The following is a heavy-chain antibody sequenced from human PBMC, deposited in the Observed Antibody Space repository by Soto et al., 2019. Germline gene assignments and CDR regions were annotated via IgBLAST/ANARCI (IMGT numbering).Heavy chain of an antibody. CDR3: ARQIYDSGTGPNFQYEFDS. J-gene: IGHJ4*02. CDR2: IDPSDSQT. CDR1: GYSFAGYW. D-gene: IGHD6-13*01. V-gene: IGHV5-10-1*01. Sequence: PGESLKISCKGSGYSFAGYWITWVRQKPGKGLEWMGRIDPSDSQTYYSPSFRGHVTISVTKSITTVFLQWSSLRASDTAMYYCARQIYDSGTGPNFQYEFDSWGQGTPVTVSS.